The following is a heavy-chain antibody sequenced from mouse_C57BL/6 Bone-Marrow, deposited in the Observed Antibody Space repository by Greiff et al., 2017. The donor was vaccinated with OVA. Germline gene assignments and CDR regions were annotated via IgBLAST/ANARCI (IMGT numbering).Heavy chain of an antibody. Sequence: QVQLKQPGAELVMPGASVKLSCKASGYTFTSYWMHWVKQRPGQGLEWIGEIDPSDSYTNYNQKFKGKSTLTVDKSSSTAYMQLSSLTSEDSAVYYCARSRHYYGSSYPLAYWGQGTLVTVSA. D-gene: IGHD1-1*01. CDR1: GYTFTSYW. V-gene: IGHV1-69*01. CDR2: IDPSDSYT. J-gene: IGHJ3*01. CDR3: ARSRHYYGSSYPLAY.